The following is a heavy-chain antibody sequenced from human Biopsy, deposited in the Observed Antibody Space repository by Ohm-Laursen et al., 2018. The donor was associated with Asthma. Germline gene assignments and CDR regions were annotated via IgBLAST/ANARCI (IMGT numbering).Heavy chain of an antibody. CDR2: INSVFGTT. Sequence: TVKISCKSLGGTFNTYVIGWVRQAPGQGLEWMGGINSVFGTTTYPQKFQDRVAITVDDSTTTVYMELSSLRSEDTAVYYCARKAGSCISRTCYSLDFWGQGTLVTVSS. J-gene: IGHJ4*02. CDR1: GGTFNTYV. CDR3: ARKAGSCISRTCYSLDF. D-gene: IGHD2-2*01. V-gene: IGHV1-69*13.